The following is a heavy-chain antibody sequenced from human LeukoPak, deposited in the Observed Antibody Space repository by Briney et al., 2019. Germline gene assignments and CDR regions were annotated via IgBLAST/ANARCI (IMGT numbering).Heavy chain of an antibody. CDR2: INHSGST. D-gene: IGHD3-10*01. CDR3: ARSLYYYGSDSFDI. V-gene: IGHV4-34*01. CDR1: GGSFSGYY. Sequence: SETLSLTCAVYGGSFSGYYWSWIRQPPGKGLEWIGEINHSGSTNYNPSLKSRVTISVDTSKKQFSLELNSVTAADTAVYYCARSLYYYGSDSFDIWGQGTMVTVSS. J-gene: IGHJ3*02.